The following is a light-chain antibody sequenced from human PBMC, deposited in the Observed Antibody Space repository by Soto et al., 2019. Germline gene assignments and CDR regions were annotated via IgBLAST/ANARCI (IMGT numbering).Light chain of an antibody. Sequence: DMQMTQSPSSLSASVGDRVTITRRASQGISNYLAWYQQKPGKVPKLLIYAASTLQSGVPSRFSGSGSGTDFTLTISSLQPEDVATYYCQKYNSAPWTFGQGTKVEIK. CDR2: AAS. J-gene: IGKJ1*01. CDR3: QKYNSAPWT. CDR1: QGISNY. V-gene: IGKV1-27*01.